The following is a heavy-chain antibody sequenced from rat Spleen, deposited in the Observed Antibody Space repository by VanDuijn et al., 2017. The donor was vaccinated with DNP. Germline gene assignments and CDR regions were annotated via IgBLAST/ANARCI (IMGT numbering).Heavy chain of an antibody. CDR1: GFNFNDYW. V-gene: IGHV4-2*01. Sequence: EVKLVKSGGGLVQPGRSLKLSCAASGFNFNDYWMGWVRQAPGKGLEWIGQINKDSSAIAYIPSLKDKFTISRDNDQNTLHLQMSNLGSEDTAFYYCARGPNYGGWSDYFDYWGQGVMVTVSS. CDR3: ARGPNYGGWSDYFDY. D-gene: IGHD1-11*01. J-gene: IGHJ2*01. CDR2: INKDSSAI.